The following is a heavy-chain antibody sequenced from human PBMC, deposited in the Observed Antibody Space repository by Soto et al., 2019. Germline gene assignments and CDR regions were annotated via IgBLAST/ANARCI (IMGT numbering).Heavy chain of an antibody. CDR3: VRRVSGTYDY. CDR2: ISSNGGTT. J-gene: IGHJ4*02. V-gene: IGHV3-64*01. Sequence: EVQLAESGGGMVQPGGTLRLSGVASGFTFSSYDMHWVRQAPGKGLEYVSAISSNGGTTYYGNSVKGRFTISRDNSKNTLYLQLGSLRAGDMAVYYWVRRVSGTYDYWGQVTLVTFSS. D-gene: IGHD1-1*01. CDR1: GFTFSSYD.